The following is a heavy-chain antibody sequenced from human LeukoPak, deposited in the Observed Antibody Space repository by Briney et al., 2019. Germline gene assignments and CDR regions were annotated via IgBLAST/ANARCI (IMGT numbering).Heavy chain of an antibody. V-gene: IGHV3-30*02. CDR3: AKETSLAGYHAEYFQH. Sequence: GGSLRLSCAASGFTFSSYGMHWVRQAPGKGLEWGAFIRYDGSNKYYADSVKGRFTISRDNSKNTLYLQMNSLRAEDTAVYYCAKETSLAGYHAEYFQHWGQGTLVTVSS. CDR1: GFTFSSYG. D-gene: IGHD3-9*01. J-gene: IGHJ1*01. CDR2: IRYDGSNK.